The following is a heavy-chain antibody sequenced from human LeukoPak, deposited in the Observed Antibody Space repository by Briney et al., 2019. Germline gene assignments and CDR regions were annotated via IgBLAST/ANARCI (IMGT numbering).Heavy chain of an antibody. CDR3: ARDRSWFDP. CDR2: IYSGGST. CDR1: GFTFSSHA. V-gene: IGHV3-66*01. Sequence: PGGSLRLSCAASGFTFSSHAMSWVRQAPGKGLEWVSVIYSGGSTYYADSVKGRFTISRDNSKNTLYLQMNSLRAEDTAVYYCARDRSWFDPWGQGTLVTVSS. J-gene: IGHJ5*02.